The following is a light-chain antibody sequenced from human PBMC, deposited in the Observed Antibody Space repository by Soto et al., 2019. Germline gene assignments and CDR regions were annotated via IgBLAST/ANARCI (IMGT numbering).Light chain of an antibody. CDR1: QSINIY. V-gene: IGKV1-5*03. Sequence: DIQLTQSPATPSAPVGDRVTITCRASQSINIYLAWYRQKPGKAPELLIYQASILEPGVPSRFSGRGSGTEFTLTISSLQPDDFATYYCQQYSRYSAFGQGTKVDIK. CDR3: QQYSRYSA. J-gene: IGKJ2*01. CDR2: QAS.